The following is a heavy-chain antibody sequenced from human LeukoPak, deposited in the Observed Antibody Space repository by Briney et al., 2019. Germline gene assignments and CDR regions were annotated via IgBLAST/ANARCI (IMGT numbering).Heavy chain of an antibody. J-gene: IGHJ6*02. D-gene: IGHD4-23*01. Sequence: GSSVKVSCKASGYTFTSYDINWVRQATGQGLEWLGWMNPNSGDTLYAQKFQGRFIMTRNTSINTAYMELSSLRSEDTAVFYCTRSRWLRSGAMDVWGQGTTVTVSS. CDR1: GYTFTSYD. CDR3: TRSRWLRSGAMDV. CDR2: MNPNSGDT. V-gene: IGHV1-8*01.